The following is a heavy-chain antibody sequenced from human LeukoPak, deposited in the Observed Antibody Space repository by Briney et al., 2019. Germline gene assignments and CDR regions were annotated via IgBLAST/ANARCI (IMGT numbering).Heavy chain of an antibody. V-gene: IGHV4-59*12. CDR1: GGSISGYY. Sequence: SETLSLTCTVSGGSISGYYWNWVRQPPGKGPEWIGLIHYSGSTTYNPSLKSRLTMSVDTSKNQFSLKLSSVTAADTAVYYCARDYGDYIGALDIWGLGTMVTVSS. J-gene: IGHJ3*02. CDR2: IHYSGST. CDR3: ARDYGDYIGALDI. D-gene: IGHD4-17*01.